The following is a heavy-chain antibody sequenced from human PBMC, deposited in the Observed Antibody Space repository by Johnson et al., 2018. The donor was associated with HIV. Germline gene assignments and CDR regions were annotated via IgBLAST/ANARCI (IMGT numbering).Heavy chain of an antibody. CDR1: GFIFSSYG. Sequence: VQLVESGGGVVQPGRSLRLSCAASGFIFSSYGMHWVRQAPGKGLEWVAVIWYDGNNKYYADSLKGRFTISRDNSKNTLYLQMNSLRAEDTAVYYCARDDLGNPFSSYDAFDIWGQGTMVTVSS. CDR3: ARDDLGNPFSSYDAFDI. D-gene: IGHD6-13*01. J-gene: IGHJ3*02. V-gene: IGHV3-33*01. CDR2: IWYDGNNK.